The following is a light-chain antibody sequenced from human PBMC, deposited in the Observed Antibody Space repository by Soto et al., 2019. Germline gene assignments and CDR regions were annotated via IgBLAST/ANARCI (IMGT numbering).Light chain of an antibody. V-gene: IGKV3-11*01. CDR3: QQRNNWPLT. CDR1: QSVNSY. J-gene: IGKJ3*01. Sequence: EIVLTQSPATLSLSPGERAALSCRASQSVNSYLAWYQQKPGQAPRLLIYDSSNRATGIPARFSVSGSGTDFTLTISSLEPEDSAVYYCQQRNNWPLTFGPGTKVDIK. CDR2: DSS.